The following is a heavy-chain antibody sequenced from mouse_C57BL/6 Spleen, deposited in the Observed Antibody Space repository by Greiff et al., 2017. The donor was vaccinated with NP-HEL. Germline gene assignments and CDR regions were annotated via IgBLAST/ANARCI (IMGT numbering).Heavy chain of an antibody. D-gene: IGHD1-1*01. CDR3: ARDYGSSWFAY. V-gene: IGHV1-82*01. CDR1: GYAFSSSW. CDR2: IYPGDGDT. J-gene: IGHJ3*01. Sequence: QVQLQQSGPELVKPGASVKISCKASGYAFSSSWMNWVKQRPGQGLEWIGRIYPGDGDTNYNGKFKGKATLTADKSSSTAYMQLSSLTSEDSAVYFCARDYGSSWFAYWGQGTLVTVSA.